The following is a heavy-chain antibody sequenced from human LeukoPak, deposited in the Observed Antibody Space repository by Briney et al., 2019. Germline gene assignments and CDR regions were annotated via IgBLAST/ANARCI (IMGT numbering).Heavy chain of an antibody. CDR3: ARYGAIVVVTTIGDAFDI. CDR1: GYRFTSYW. J-gene: IGHJ3*02. D-gene: IGHD3-22*01. V-gene: IGHV5-51*01. Sequence: GESLKISRKGSGYRFTSYWIGWVRQMPGKGLEWMGIVYPGDSDTRYSPSFQGQVTISADKSISTAYLQWSSLKASDTAMYYCARYGAIVVVTTIGDAFDIWGQGTMVTVSS. CDR2: VYPGDSDT.